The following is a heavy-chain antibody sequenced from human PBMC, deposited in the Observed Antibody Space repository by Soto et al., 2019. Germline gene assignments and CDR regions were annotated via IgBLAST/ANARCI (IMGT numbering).Heavy chain of an antibody. V-gene: IGHV3-21*02. CDR1: GFTSSIYS. Sequence: QLVESGGGLVEPGGSLRLSCEASGFTSSIYSMNWVRQAPGKGLDWVASISRAGSYIYYADSVKGRFTISRDDAKNSLYLQMYSLSAEDTAVYYCARDPHNGSFWYFDLWGRGTLVSVSS. J-gene: IGHJ2*01. CDR2: ISRAGSYI. D-gene: IGHD1-26*01. CDR3: ARDPHNGSFWYFDL.